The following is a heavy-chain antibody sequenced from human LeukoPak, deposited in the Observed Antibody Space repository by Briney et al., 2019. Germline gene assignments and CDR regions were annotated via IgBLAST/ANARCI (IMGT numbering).Heavy chain of an antibody. D-gene: IGHD4-11*01. Sequence: GGSLRLSCAASGFTFSSYAMSWVRQAPGKGLGWVSTINGGGVNTHYADSVGGRFTISRDNSKKTLFLQMNSLRDEDTAVYYCAKDLYSNYGPADYWGQGNLVTVSS. J-gene: IGHJ4*02. V-gene: IGHV3-23*01. CDR2: INGGGVNT. CDR1: GFTFSSYA. CDR3: AKDLYSNYGPADY.